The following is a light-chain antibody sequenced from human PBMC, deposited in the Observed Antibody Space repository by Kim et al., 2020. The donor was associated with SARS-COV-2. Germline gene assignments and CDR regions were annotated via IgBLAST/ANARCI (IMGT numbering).Light chain of an antibody. CDR2: GAS. Sequence: PGESATLSCRASQSVSSSYLAWYQQKPGQAPRLLIYGASSRATGIPDRFSGSGSGTDFTLTISRLEPEDFAVYYCQQYGSSRPWTFGQGTKVDIK. CDR1: QSVSSSY. CDR3: QQYGSSRPWT. J-gene: IGKJ1*01. V-gene: IGKV3-20*01.